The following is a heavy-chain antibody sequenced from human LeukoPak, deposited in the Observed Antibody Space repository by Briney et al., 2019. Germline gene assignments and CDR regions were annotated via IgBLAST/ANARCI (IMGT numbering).Heavy chain of an antibody. CDR3: VRLRDYGGNSDGFDI. D-gene: IGHD4-23*01. J-gene: IGHJ3*02. Sequence: GGSLRLSCAASGFFFRSYEMNWVRQAPGKGLEWVSYISSSGTTIYYADSVKGRFTISRDNTNNALYLQMNSLRAEDTAVYYCVRLRDYGGNSDGFDIWSQGTMVTVSS. CDR1: GFFFRSYE. CDR2: ISSSGTTI. V-gene: IGHV3-48*03.